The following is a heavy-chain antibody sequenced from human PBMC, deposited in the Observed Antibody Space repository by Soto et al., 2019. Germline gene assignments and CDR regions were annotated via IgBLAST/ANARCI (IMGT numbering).Heavy chain of an antibody. CDR3: ARPPKATYIPGGLAP. J-gene: IGHJ5*02. Sequence: LALTCSFSGGSISDYYWSWIRQSPEKGLEYIAYSSYGGIPNLNGALNGRVPMSIDTSKNQFSLKATSLTPADTAVYYCARPPKATYIPGGLAPGGRGTLVTVSS. CDR1: GGSISDYY. V-gene: IGHV4-59*01. CDR2: SSYGGIP. D-gene: IGHD3-10*01.